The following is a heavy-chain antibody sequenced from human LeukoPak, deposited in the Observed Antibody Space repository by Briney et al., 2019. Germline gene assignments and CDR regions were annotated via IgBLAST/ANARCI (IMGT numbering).Heavy chain of an antibody. Sequence: SETLSLTCAVYGGSFSGYYWSWIRQPPGKGLEWIWEINHSGSTNYNPSPKSRVAISVDTSKNQFSMKLSYVIAADTAVYYCARGHEAAVGSLGWDGSSGSYSRDYYYYMDVWGKGTTVTVSS. V-gene: IGHV4-34*01. CDR2: INHSGST. CDR3: ARGHEAAVGSLGWDGSSGSYSRDYYYYMDV. J-gene: IGHJ6*03. D-gene: IGHD1-26*01. CDR1: GGSFSGYY.